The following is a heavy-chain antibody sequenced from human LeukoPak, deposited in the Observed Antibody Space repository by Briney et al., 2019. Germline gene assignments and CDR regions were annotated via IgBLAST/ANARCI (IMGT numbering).Heavy chain of an antibody. CDR3: ARLREIPVFGVITKATSYFYG. CDR2: IKQDGREK. D-gene: IGHD3-3*01. V-gene: IGHV3-7*01. CDR1: GFTFSTYW. J-gene: IGHJ4*02. Sequence: GGSLRLSCAASGFTFSTYWMSCVRQAPGKGREWVANIKQDGREKYYVDSVKGRFNISRDNAKNSLYLQMNSPRAEDTAVYSCARLREIPVFGVITKATSYFYGWGQGTLVTVSS.